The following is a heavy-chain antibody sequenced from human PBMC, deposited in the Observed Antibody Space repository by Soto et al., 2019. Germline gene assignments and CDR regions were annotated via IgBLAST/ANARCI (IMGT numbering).Heavy chain of an antibody. Sequence: QVQLEQSGAEVKKPGSSVKVSCKASRGTFSTSAISGVRQAPGQGLEWMGGIMPIFRTPDYAQKFQGRVTITADESTSTAYMELSGLRSDDTAVYYCARDKDRQQLGGYYFYMLDVWGQGTTVTVSS. CDR3: ARDKDRQQLGGYYFYMLDV. J-gene: IGHJ6*02. V-gene: IGHV1-69*13. D-gene: IGHD3-3*02. CDR2: IMPIFRTP. CDR1: RGTFSTSA.